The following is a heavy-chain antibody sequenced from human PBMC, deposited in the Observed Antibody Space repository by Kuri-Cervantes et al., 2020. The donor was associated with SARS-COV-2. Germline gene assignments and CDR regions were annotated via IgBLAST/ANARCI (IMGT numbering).Heavy chain of an antibody. D-gene: IGHD3-16*01. V-gene: IGHV1-8*01. CDR1: GYTFTSYD. J-gene: IGHJ6*02. Sequence: ASVKVSCKASGYTFTSYDINWVRQATGQGLEWMGWMNPNSGNTGYAQKFQGRVTITADESTSTAYMELSSLRSEDTAVYYCARDALGRGMDVWGQGTTVTVSS. CDR3: ARDALGRGMDV. CDR2: MNPNSGNT.